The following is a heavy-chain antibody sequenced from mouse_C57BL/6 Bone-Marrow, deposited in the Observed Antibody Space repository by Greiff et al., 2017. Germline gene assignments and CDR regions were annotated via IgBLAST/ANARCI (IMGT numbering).Heavy chain of an antibody. J-gene: IGHJ4*01. Sequence: VQLQQPGTELVKPGASVKLSCKASGYTFTSYWMHWVKQRPGQGLEWIGNINPSNGGTNYNEKFKSKATLTVDKSSSTAYMPLSSLTSEDSAVDYCASQLRLLYYAMDYWGQGTSVTVSA. V-gene: IGHV1-53*01. CDR2: INPSNGGT. D-gene: IGHD3-2*02. CDR1: GYTFTSYW. CDR3: ASQLRLLYYAMDY.